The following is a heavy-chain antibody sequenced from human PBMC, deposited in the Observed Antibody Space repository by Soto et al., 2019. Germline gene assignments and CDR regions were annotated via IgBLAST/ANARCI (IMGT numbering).Heavy chain of an antibody. D-gene: IGHD5-18*01. Sequence: QVQLVESGGGVVQPGRSLRLSCAASGFTFSSYGMHWVRQSPGKGLEWVAVIWYDGSNKYYADSVKGRFTISRDNSKNTLYLQMNSLRAEDTAVYYCARELRGYSYFAYYGMDVWGHGTTVTVSS. J-gene: IGHJ6*02. V-gene: IGHV3-33*01. CDR3: ARELRGYSYFAYYGMDV. CDR1: GFTFSSYG. CDR2: IWYDGSNK.